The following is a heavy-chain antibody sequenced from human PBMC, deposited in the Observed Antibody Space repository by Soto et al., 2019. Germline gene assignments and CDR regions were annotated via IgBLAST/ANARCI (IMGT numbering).Heavy chain of an antibody. Sequence: SVKVSCKASGGTFSSYAISWVRRAPGQGLEWMGGIIPIFGTANYAQKFQGRVTITADESTSTAYMGLSSLRSEDTAVYYCARGGGSSTSCDGECYYYGMDVWGQGTTVTVSS. V-gene: IGHV1-69*13. J-gene: IGHJ6*02. CDR2: IIPIFGTA. D-gene: IGHD2-2*01. CDR1: GGTFSSYA. CDR3: ARGGGSSTSCDGECYYYGMDV.